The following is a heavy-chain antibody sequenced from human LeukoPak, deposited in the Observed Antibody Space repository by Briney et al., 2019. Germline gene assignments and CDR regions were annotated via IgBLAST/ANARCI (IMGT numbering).Heavy chain of an antibody. Sequence: GGSLRLSCAASGFTVSSNYMSWVRQAPGKGLEWVSVIYSGGSTYYADSVKGRFTISRDNSKNTLYLQMNSLRAEDTAVYYCARDAPVYCSGGSCYSGYWGQGTLVTVSS. CDR1: GFTVSSNY. V-gene: IGHV3-53*01. CDR3: ARDAPVYCSGGSCYSGY. D-gene: IGHD2-15*01. CDR2: IYSGGST. J-gene: IGHJ4*02.